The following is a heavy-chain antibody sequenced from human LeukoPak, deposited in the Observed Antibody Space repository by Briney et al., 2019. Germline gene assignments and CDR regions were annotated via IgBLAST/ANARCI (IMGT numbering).Heavy chain of an antibody. D-gene: IGHD4-23*01. CDR1: GGSFSYYY. Sequence: PSETLSLTCAVYGGSFSYYYWSWIRQPPGKTLEWIGEINHSGSTNYNPSLKSRVTISVDTPKNQFSLRLSSVTAADTAIYYCARYSGNPWAFDYWGQGTLVTVSS. V-gene: IGHV4-34*01. CDR2: INHSGST. CDR3: ARYSGNPWAFDY. J-gene: IGHJ4*02.